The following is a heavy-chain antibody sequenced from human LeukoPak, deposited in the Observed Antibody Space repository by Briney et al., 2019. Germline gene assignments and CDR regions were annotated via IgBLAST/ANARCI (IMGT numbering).Heavy chain of an antibody. D-gene: IGHD2-15*01. J-gene: IGHJ4*02. CDR1: GFSFSIYE. CDR2: ISSSGSTV. Sequence: GGSLRLSCAASGFSFSIYEMNWVRQAPGKGLEWVSYISSSGSTVYYADSVKGRFTISRDNSKNTLYLQVNSLRAEDTVVYYCARSGLNRFDYWGQGTLVIVSS. V-gene: IGHV3-48*03. CDR3: ARSGLNRFDY.